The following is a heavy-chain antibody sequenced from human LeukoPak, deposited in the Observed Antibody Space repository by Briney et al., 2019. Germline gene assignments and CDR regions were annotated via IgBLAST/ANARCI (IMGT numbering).Heavy chain of an antibody. D-gene: IGHD3-22*01. V-gene: IGHV1-69*13. CDR1: GGTFSSYA. CDR3: ARVGGLYYYDSSGYSYDAFDI. Sequence: SVKVSCKAPGGTFSSYAISWVRQAPGQGLEWMGGIIPIFGTANYAQKFQGRVTITADESTSTAYMELSSLRSEDTAVYYCARVGGLYYYDSSGYSYDAFDIWGQGTMVTVSS. CDR2: IIPIFGTA. J-gene: IGHJ3*02.